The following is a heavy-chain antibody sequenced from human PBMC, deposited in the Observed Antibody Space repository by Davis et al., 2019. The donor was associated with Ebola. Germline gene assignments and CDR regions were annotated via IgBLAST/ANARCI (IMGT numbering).Heavy chain of an antibody. Sequence: MPSETLSLTCTVPGGSISSYYWSWIPQPPGKGLEWIGYIYYSGSTNYNPSLKSRVTIAVDTSKNQFSLKLSSVTAADTAVYYCARDRGPLGFDPWGQGNLVTVSS. J-gene: IGHJ5*02. CDR1: GGSISSYY. D-gene: IGHD3-10*01. V-gene: IGHV4-59*01. CDR3: ARDRGPLGFDP. CDR2: IYYSGST.